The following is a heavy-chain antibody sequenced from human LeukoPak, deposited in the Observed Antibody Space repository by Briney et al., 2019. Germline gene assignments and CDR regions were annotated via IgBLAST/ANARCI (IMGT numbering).Heavy chain of an antibody. J-gene: IGHJ6*03. V-gene: IGHV4-4*07. CDR1: GGSISSYY. Sequence: SETLSLTCTVSGGSISSYYWSWIRQPAGKGLEWIGRIYTSGSTNYNPSLKSRVTMSVDTSKNQFSLKLSSVTAADTAVYYCARGTAYYYGSGSTPPYYMDVWGKGTTVTVSS. CDR2: IYTSGST. CDR3: ARGTAYYYGSGSTPPYYMDV. D-gene: IGHD3-10*01.